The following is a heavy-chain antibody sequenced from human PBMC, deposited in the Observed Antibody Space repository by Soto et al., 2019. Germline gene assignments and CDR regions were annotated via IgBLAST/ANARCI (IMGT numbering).Heavy chain of an antibody. CDR3: AKGEARRGYYDSSMDY. CDR2: VSGSGSNT. Sequence: LRVSCAATGFSFSSYTMNWVRQAPGTGLKWVSTVSGSGSNTYYADSVKGRFTISRDNSKNTLYLQMNSLRAEDTAVYYFAKGEARRGYYDSSMDYWGQGTLVTVSS. D-gene: IGHD3-22*01. J-gene: IGHJ4*02. CDR1: GFSFSSYT. V-gene: IGHV3-23*01.